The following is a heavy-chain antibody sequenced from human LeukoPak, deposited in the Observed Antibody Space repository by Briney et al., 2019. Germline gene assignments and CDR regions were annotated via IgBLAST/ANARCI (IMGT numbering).Heavy chain of an antibody. CDR1: RYTLTELS. CDR2: IYHSGFT. Sequence: SCKVSRYTLTELSMHWLRQPPGKGLEWMGFIYHSGFTDYNPSLRSRITMSVDTSRNQVSLKVTSATAADTAMYYCARDQRCSRYDGGCDQWYFDLWGRGALVTVSS. V-gene: IGHV4-59*01. CDR3: ARDQRCSRYDGGCDQWYFDL. D-gene: IGHD5-12*01. J-gene: IGHJ2*01.